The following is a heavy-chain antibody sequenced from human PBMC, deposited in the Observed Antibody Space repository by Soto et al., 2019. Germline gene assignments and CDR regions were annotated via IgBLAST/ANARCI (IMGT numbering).Heavy chain of an antibody. CDR1: GFMFTNHG. D-gene: IGHD5-18*01. CDR2: IWYDGSNK. V-gene: IGHV3-33*01. CDR3: ARERGYSYGPSFDY. J-gene: IGHJ4*02. Sequence: GGSLRLSCAASGFMFTNHGMHWVRQAPGKGLEWVAVIWYDGSNKYYADSVKGRFTISRDNSKNTLYLQMNSLRAEDTAVYYCARERGYSYGPSFDYWGQGTLVTVSS.